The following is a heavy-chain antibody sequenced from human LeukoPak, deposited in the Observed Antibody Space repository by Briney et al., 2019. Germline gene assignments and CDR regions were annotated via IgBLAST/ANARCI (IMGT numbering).Heavy chain of an antibody. CDR1: GGSISSSSYY. CDR3: ARYGTGSSFDY. D-gene: IGHD3/OR15-3a*01. V-gene: IGHV4-39*01. Sequence: SETLSLTCTVSGGSISSSSYYWGWIRQPPGKGLEWIGSIYYSGSTYYNPSLKSRVTISVDTSKNQFSLKLSSVTAADTAVYYCARYGTGSSFDYWGQGTLVTDSS. CDR2: IYYSGST. J-gene: IGHJ4*02.